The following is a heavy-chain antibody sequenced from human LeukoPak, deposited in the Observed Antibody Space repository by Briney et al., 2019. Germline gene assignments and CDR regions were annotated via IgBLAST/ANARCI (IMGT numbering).Heavy chain of an antibody. V-gene: IGHV3-23*01. CDR1: GFTFSSYA. D-gene: IGHD3-10*01. Sequence: GGSLRLSCAASGFTFSSYAMSWVRQAPGKGLEWVSAISGSGGSTYYADSVKGRFTISRDNSKNTLYLQMNSLRAEDTAVYYCAKVTAKLLWFGDPQLGGVDVRGKGTTVTVSS. CDR2: ISGSGGST. J-gene: IGHJ6*04. CDR3: AKVTAKLLWFGDPQLGGVDV.